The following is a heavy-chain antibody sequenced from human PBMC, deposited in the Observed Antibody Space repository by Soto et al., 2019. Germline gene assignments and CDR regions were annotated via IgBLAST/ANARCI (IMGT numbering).Heavy chain of an antibody. CDR2: INHSGST. Sequence: PSVTMPLTCAVYGGSFSGYYWSRIRQPPGKGLEWIGEINHSGSTNYNPSLKSRVTISVDTSKNHFSLEMRPVTAAATAMYYCRSSSTCYDEYCVEVWGQGIMVTVTS. V-gene: IGHV4-34*01. D-gene: IGHD2-2*01. CDR3: RSSSTCYDEYCVEV. J-gene: IGHJ6*02. CDR1: GGSFSGYY.